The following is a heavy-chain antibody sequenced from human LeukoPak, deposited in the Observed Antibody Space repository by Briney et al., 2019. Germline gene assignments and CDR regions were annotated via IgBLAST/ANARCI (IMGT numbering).Heavy chain of an antibody. D-gene: IGHD3-10*01. Sequence: TGGSLRLSCAASGFTFSSYAMSWVRQAPGKGLEWVSAISGSGGSTYYADSVKGRFTISRDNSKNTLYLQMNSLRAEDTAVYYCAKVDNAVGGYFDYWGQGTLVTVSS. CDR3: AKVDNAVGGYFDY. CDR2: ISGSGGST. V-gene: IGHV3-23*01. CDR1: GFTFSSYA. J-gene: IGHJ4*02.